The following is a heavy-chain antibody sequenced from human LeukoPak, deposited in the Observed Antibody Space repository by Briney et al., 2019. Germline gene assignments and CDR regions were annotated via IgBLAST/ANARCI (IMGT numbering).Heavy chain of an antibody. D-gene: IGHD2-2*01. CDR2: IRYDGINE. V-gene: IGHV3-30*02. Sequence: GGSVRLCCAASGFTFSSYGMHWVRQAPGKGLEWVSYIRYDGINEYYADSVRGRFTISRDISKKTLYLQMNSLRAEDTAVYYCARFVVPAAMALDFYYGMDVWGQGTTVTVSS. CDR3: ARFVVPAAMALDFYYGMDV. J-gene: IGHJ6*02. CDR1: GFTFSSYG.